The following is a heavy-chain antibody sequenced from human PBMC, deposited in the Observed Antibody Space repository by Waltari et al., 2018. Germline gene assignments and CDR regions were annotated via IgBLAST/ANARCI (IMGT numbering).Heavy chain of an antibody. D-gene: IGHD4-17*01. J-gene: IGHJ4*02. CDR3: ARARLNYMTTVTTPDY. CDR1: GYTFTRYG. CDR2: ISAYNGNT. Sequence: QFQLVQSGAEVTKPGASVKFSCTSSGYTFTRYGISWVRQAPGQGREWMGWISAYNGNTNYAQKLQGRVTMTTDTSTSTAYMELRSLRSDDTAVYYCARARLNYMTTVTTPDYWGQGTLVTVSS. V-gene: IGHV1-18*01.